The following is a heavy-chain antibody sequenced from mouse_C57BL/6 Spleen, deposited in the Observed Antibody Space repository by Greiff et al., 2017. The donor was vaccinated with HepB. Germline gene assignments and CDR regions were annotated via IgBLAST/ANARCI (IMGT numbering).Heavy chain of an antibody. CDR3: AIWLRNAMDY. CDR2: IYPGDGDT. J-gene: IGHJ4*01. Sequence: VQLQQSGPELVKPGASVKISCKASGYAFSSSWMNWVKQRPGKGLEWIGRIYPGDGDTNYNGKFKGKATLTADISSSTAYMQLSSLTSEDSAVYYCAIWLRNAMDYWGQGTSVTVSS. CDR1: GYAFSSSW. V-gene: IGHV1-82*01. D-gene: IGHD2-2*01.